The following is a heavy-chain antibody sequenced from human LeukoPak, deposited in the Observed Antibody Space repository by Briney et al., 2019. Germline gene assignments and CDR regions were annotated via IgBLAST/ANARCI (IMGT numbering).Heavy chain of an antibody. D-gene: IGHD3-10*01. CDR2: ISGSGGST. CDR3: AKAYTSGSYFIDDAFDI. CDR1: GFTFSSYG. Sequence: GGSLRLSCAASGFTFSSYGMSWVRQAPGKGLEWVSAISGSGGSTYYADSVKGRFTISRDNSKNTLYLQMNSLRAEDTAVYYCAKAYTSGSYFIDDAFDIWGQGTMVTASS. V-gene: IGHV3-23*01. J-gene: IGHJ3*02.